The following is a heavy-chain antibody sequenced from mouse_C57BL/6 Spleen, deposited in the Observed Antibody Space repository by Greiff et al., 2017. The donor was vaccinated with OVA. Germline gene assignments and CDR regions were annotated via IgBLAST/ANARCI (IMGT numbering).Heavy chain of an antibody. V-gene: IGHV1-81*01. CDR1: GYTFTSYG. Sequence: VKLMESGAELARPGASVKLSCKASGYTFTSYGISWVKQRTGQGLEWIGEIYPRSGNTYYNEKFKGKATLTADKSSSTAYMELRSLTSEDSAVYFCASRGIITTVVAPFDYWGQGTTLTVSS. J-gene: IGHJ2*01. CDR2: IYPRSGNT. CDR3: ASRGIITTVVAPFDY. D-gene: IGHD1-1*01.